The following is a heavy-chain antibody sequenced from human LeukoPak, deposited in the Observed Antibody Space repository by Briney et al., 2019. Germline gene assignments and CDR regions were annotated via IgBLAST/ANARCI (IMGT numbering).Heavy chain of an antibody. CDR3: ARDGCGGSCFHYYYYYMDV. Sequence: SETLSLTCTVSSGSISSSNYDWGWIRQPGGKGLEWIGRISTIGITNYNPSLNSRVTISIDTSKNQFSLKLSSVTAADTAVYYCARDGCGGSCFHYYYYYMDVWGKGTTVTISS. D-gene: IGHD2-15*01. J-gene: IGHJ6*03. CDR2: ISTIGIT. V-gene: IGHV4-61*02. CDR1: SGSISSSNYD.